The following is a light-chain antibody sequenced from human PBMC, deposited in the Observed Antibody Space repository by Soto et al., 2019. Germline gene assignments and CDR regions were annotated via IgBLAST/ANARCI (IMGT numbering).Light chain of an antibody. J-gene: IGKJ1*01. CDR1: QSVSSY. CDR2: DAS. Sequence: EIVLTQSPATVSLSPLERASLSFMASQSVSSYLAWYQQKPGQAPRLLIYDASNRATGIPARFSGSGSGTDFTLTISSLEPEDFAVYYCQQRSNWPRTFGQGTKVDIK. V-gene: IGKV3-11*01. CDR3: QQRSNWPRT.